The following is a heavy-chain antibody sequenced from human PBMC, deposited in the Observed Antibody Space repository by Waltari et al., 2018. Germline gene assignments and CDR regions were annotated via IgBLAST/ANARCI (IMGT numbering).Heavy chain of an antibody. Sequence: QVQLQESGPGLVKPSETLSLTCTVSGGSISSYYWSWIRQPAGKGLEWIGRIYTSGRNNYHPSHKGGVTMSVATSKNRFSLKLSSVTAPDTAGYYCASGGGALGYWGQGTLVTVSS. V-gene: IGHV4-4*07. CDR3: ASGGGALGY. CDR2: IYTSGRN. CDR1: GGSISSYY. J-gene: IGHJ4*02. D-gene: IGHD3-16*01.